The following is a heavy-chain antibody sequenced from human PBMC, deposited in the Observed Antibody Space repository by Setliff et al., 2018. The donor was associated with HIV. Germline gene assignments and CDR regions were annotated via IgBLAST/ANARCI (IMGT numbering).Heavy chain of an antibody. CDR3: ALTGHRLLRGYMDV. V-gene: IGHV4-4*07. J-gene: IGHJ6*03. Sequence: SETLSLTCYVTDDPISSYYWSWVRQPAGKGLEWIGRLYVSGDTNYNPSLKSRVTMSLDTSKKHFSLKLKSVTAADTAVYYCALTGHRLLRGYMDVWGKGTTVPSP. D-gene: IGHD2-15*01. CDR2: LYVSGDT. CDR1: DDPISSYY.